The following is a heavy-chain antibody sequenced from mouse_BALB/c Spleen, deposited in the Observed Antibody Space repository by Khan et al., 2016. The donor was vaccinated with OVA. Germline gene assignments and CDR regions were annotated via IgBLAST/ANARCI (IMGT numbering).Heavy chain of an antibody. D-gene: IGHD1-1*01. CDR3: ANHGSSSAGLTY. CDR2: INPSTGYT. Sequence: VKLVESGAELAKPGASVKMSCKASGYTFTSYWMHWVKQRPGQGLEWIGYINPSTGYTEYNQRFKDKATLTADKSSRTAYMQLSRLTSEESAVYYCANHGSSSAGLTYWGQGTLVTVSA. J-gene: IGHJ3*01. CDR1: GYTFTSYW. V-gene: IGHV1-7*01.